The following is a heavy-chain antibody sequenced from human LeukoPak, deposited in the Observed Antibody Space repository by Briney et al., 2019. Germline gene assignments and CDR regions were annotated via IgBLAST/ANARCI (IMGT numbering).Heavy chain of an antibody. Sequence: GGSLRLSCAASGFAFSTYGMQWVRQAPGKGLEWVAVISYDGKVKHYTDSVKGRFTISRDNSRNTLHLQMNSLGTEDTALYYCAKEIHPRSSNGWPFDYWGQGTLVTVSS. CDR1: GFAFSTYG. CDR2: ISYDGKVK. V-gene: IGHV3-30*18. D-gene: IGHD6-19*01. J-gene: IGHJ4*02. CDR3: AKEIHPRSSNGWPFDY.